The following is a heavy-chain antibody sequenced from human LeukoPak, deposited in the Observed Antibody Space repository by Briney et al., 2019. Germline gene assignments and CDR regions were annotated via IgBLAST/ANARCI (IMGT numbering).Heavy chain of an antibody. CDR1: GFTLSSYW. CDR3: AREVASCFGCYDY. Sequence: GGSLRLSCAASGFTLSSYWMHWVGQAPGKGLVWVSRINSDGSSTSYADSVKGRFTISRDNAKNTLYLQMNSLRAEDTAVYYCAREVASCFGCYDYWGQGTLVTVSS. D-gene: IGHD2-2*01. V-gene: IGHV3-74*01. J-gene: IGHJ4*02. CDR2: INSDGSST.